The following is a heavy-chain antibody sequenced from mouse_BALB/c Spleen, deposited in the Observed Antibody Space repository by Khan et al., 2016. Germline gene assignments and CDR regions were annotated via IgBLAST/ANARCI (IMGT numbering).Heavy chain of an antibody. CDR2: ILPGSGST. J-gene: IGHJ2*01. CDR1: GYTFSSYW. V-gene: IGHV1-9*01. Sequence: QVQLQQPGAELMKPGASVKISCKATGYTFSSYWIEWVKQRPGHGLEWIGEILPGSGSTNYNEKFRGKATFTADTSSNTAYMQLSSLTSEDSAVHYCARTDRRGYFDYWGQGTTLTVSS. CDR3: ARTDRRGYFDY.